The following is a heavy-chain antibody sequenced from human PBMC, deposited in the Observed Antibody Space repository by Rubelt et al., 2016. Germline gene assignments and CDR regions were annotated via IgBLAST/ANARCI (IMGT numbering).Heavy chain of an antibody. CDR2: IENSGST. V-gene: IGHV4-39*07. J-gene: IGHJ4*02. D-gene: IGHD5-18*01. CDR3: AKAPTQYRNGYFDY. Sequence: QLRLQESGPGLVKPSETLSLTCIVSGVSITTANYWGWIRQPPGKGLEWIGIIENSGSTYSNPSLKSRVTKSVKTSKNQFSLKLNPVTAAETAVYYCAKAPTQYRNGYFDYWGQGTLVTVSS. CDR1: GVSITTANY.